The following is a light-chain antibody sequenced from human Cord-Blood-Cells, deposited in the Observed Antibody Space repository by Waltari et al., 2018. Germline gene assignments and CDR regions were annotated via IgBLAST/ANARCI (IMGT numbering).Light chain of an antibody. V-gene: IGLV2-14*01. CDR3: SSYTSSSTLV. J-gene: IGLJ2*01. CDR1: TSVVGCYNY. Sequence: QSALTQPASVSVSPGQSLTISCTGTTSVVGCYNYVSWYQQHPGKAPKLMIYDVSNRPSGVSNRFSGSKSGNTAALTISGLQAEDEADYYCSSYTSSSTLVFGGGTKLTVL. CDR2: DVS.